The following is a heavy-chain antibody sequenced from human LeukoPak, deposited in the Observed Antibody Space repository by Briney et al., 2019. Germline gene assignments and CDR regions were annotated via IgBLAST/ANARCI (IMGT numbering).Heavy chain of an antibody. CDR1: GGTFSSYA. CDR3: ARSSGYSSGWYGY. D-gene: IGHD6-19*01. Sequence: SVTVSCTASGGTFSSYAISWVRQAPGQGLEWMGGIIPIFGTANYAQKFQGRVTITADESTSTAYMELSSLRSEDTAVYYCARSSGYSSGWYGYWGQGTLVTVSS. V-gene: IGHV1-69*13. CDR2: IIPIFGTA. J-gene: IGHJ4*02.